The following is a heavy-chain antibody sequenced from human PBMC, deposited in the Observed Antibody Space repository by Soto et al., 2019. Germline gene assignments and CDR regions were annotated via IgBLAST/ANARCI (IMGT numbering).Heavy chain of an antibody. CDR1: GFTFSSYA. D-gene: IGHD3-9*01. J-gene: IGHJ5*02. V-gene: IGHV3-30-3*01. CDR3: ARGSDILTGYYTDNWFDP. CDR2: ISYDGSNK. Sequence: QVQLVESGGGVVQPGRSLRLSCAASGFTFSSYAMHWVRQAPGKGLEWVAVISYDGSNKYYADSVKGRFTISRDNSKNTLYLQMNSLRAEDTAVYYCARGSDILTGYYTDNWFDPWGQGTLVTVSS.